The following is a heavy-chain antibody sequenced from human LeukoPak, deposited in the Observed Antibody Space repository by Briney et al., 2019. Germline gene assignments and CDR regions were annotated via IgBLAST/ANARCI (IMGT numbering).Heavy chain of an antibody. Sequence: PGGSLRLSCAASGFTISGYAMHWVRQAPGKGLEWVAVISYDGSNYYHTDSVKGRFTISRDNSKNTLYLQMNSLRAEDTAVYYCARRIGIDYYSGAWWYFDLWGRGTLVTVSS. D-gene: IGHD1-26*01. J-gene: IGHJ2*01. CDR2: ISYDGSNY. CDR3: ARRIGIDYYSGAWWYFDL. CDR1: GFTISGYA. V-gene: IGHV3-30-3*01.